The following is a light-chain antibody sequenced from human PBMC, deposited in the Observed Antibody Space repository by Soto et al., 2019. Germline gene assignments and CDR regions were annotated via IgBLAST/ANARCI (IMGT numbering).Light chain of an antibody. J-gene: IGLJ2*01. CDR1: NIGSKG. CDR3: QVWDSGSAHVL. CDR2: FDT. Sequence: SYELTQPPSVSVAPGETARISCGGNNIGSKGVHWYQQKPGQAPVLVIYFDTDLPPVIPERFSGSNSANMSTLTIRRVEAGDEADYYCQVWDSGSAHVLFGGGTKLTVL. V-gene: IGLV3-21*01.